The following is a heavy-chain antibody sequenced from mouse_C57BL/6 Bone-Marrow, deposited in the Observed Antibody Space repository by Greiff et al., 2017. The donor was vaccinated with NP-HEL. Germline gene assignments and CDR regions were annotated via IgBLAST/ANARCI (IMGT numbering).Heavy chain of an antibody. J-gene: IGHJ2*01. V-gene: IGHV1-81*01. D-gene: IGHD1-1*01. Sequence: QVQLQQSGAELARPGASVKLSCKASGYTFTSYGISWVKQRTGQGLEWIGEIYPRSGNTYYNEKFKGKATLTADKSSSTAYMELRNLTSEDSAVYFCARWANGSSRVFDYWGQGTTLTVSS. CDR1: GYTFTSYG. CDR2: IYPRSGNT. CDR3: ARWANGSSRVFDY.